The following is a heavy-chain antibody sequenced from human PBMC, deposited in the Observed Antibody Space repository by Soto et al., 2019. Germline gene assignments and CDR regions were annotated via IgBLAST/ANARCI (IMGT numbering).Heavy chain of an antibody. CDR2: IYHSGST. CDR3: ARATTVTKRGEFWFDT. D-gene: IGHD4-17*01. V-gene: IGHV4-30-2*01. CDR1: GGSISSGGYS. Sequence: LSLTCAVSGGSISSGGYSWSWIRQPPGKGLEWIGYIYHSGSTYYNPSLKSRVTISVDRSKNQFSLKLSSVTAADTAVYYCARATTVTKRGEFWFDTWGHGTPVPVSP. J-gene: IGHJ5*01.